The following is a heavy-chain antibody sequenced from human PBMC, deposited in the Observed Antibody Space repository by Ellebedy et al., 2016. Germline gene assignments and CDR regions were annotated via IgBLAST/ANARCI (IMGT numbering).Heavy chain of an antibody. V-gene: IGHV4-59*13. CDR2: IYYSGST. Sequence: SETLSLXCTVSGGSISSYYWSWIRQPPGKGLEWIGYIYYSGSTNYNPSLKSRVTISVDTSKNQFSLKLSSVTAADTAVYYCARMTTVTNWYFDLWGRGTLVTVSS. D-gene: IGHD4-11*01. J-gene: IGHJ2*01. CDR3: ARMTTVTNWYFDL. CDR1: GGSISSYY.